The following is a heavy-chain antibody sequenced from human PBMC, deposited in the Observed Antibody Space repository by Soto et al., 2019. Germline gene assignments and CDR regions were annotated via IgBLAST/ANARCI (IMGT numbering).Heavy chain of an antibody. J-gene: IGHJ4*02. CDR1: GGSFSGYY. D-gene: IGHD1-26*01. CDR3: ARRPGGSYRVDWYFDY. Sequence: SETLSLTCAVYGGSFSGYYWSWIRQPPGKGLEWIGEINHSGSTNYNPSLKSRVTISVDTSKNQFSLKLSSVTAADTAVYYCARRPGGSYRVDWYFDYWGQGTLVTVSS. V-gene: IGHV4-34*01. CDR2: INHSGST.